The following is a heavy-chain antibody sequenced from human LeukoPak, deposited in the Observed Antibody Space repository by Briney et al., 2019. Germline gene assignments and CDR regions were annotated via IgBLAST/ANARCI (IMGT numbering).Heavy chain of an antibody. CDR3: ARDSPFGSF. CDR2: IKQDGSEK. J-gene: IGHJ4*02. D-gene: IGHD3-10*01. V-gene: IGHV3-7*01. Sequence: PGGSLILSCAASGFTFSTYWMSWVRQAPGKGLEWVANIKQDGSEKNYVDSVKGRFTISRDNAMNSLYLQMNSLRGEDTAVYYCARDSPFGSFWGQGTLVTVSS. CDR1: GFTFSTYW.